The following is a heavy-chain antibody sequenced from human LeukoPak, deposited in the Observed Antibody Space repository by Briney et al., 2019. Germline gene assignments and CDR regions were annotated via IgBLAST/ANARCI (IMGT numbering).Heavy chain of an antibody. D-gene: IGHD4-17*01. CDR2: TYYRSQWYS. CDR1: GDSVSTYSGA. Sequence: SQTLSLTCVISGDSVSTYSGAWNWIRQSPSRGLEWLGRTYYRSQWYSDYGLSVRGRITINRDTSLNHFSLHLRSVTPDDTALYYCAREVPDYGDHEYFDSWGQGTLVAVSS. CDR3: AREVPDYGDHEYFDS. J-gene: IGHJ5*01. V-gene: IGHV6-1*01.